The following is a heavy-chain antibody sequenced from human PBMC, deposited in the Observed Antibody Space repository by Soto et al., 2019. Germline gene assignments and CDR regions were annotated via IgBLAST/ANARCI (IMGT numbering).Heavy chain of an antibody. Sequence: GGSLRLSCAASGFTVSSNYMSWVRQAPGKGLEWVSVIYSGGSTYYADSVKGRFTISRDNSKNTLYLQMNSLRAEDTAVYYCALVVAATRHYYYYMDVWGKGTTVTVSS. V-gene: IGHV3-66*01. CDR2: IYSGGST. CDR1: GFTVSSNY. CDR3: ALVVAATRHYYYYMDV. D-gene: IGHD2-15*01. J-gene: IGHJ6*03.